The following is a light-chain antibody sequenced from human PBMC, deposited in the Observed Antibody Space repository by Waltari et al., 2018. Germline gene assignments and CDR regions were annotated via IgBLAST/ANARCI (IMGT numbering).Light chain of an antibody. CDR1: VLAKKY. CDR3: YSAADNSLV. V-gene: IGLV3-27*01. Sequence: SYELTQPSSVSVSPGQTARITCSGDVLAKKYSRWFQQKPGQAPLVVVYKDSEGPSGIPEGFAGASSGTTVTLTVSGAQVDDEADYYCYSAADNSLVFGGGTKLTVL. CDR2: KDS. J-gene: IGLJ2*01.